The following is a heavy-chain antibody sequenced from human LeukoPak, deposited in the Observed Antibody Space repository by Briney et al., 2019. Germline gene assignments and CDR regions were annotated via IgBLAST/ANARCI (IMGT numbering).Heavy chain of an antibody. D-gene: IGHD5-18*01. CDR3: ARDHTAFAFDI. V-gene: IGHV3-33*01. J-gene: IGHJ3*02. Sequence: PGGSLRLSCAASGFTFSSYGMHWVRQAPGKGLEWVAVIWYDGSNKYYADSVKGRFTISRDNSKNTLYLQMNSLRAEDTAVYYCARDHTAFAFDIWGQGTMVTVSS. CDR2: IWYDGSNK. CDR1: GFTFSSYG.